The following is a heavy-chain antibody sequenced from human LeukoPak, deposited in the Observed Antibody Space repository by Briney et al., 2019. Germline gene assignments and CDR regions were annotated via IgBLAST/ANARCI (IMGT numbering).Heavy chain of an antibody. CDR3: AVTVTRDWYFDF. D-gene: IGHD4-17*01. CDR2: IYYSGST. Sequence: SQTLSLTCTVSGGSISSGDYYWSWIRQPPGKGLEWIGYIYYSGSTYYNPSLKSRVTISVDTSKNPFSLKLSSVTAADRAVYYCAVTVTRDWYFDFWGRGTLVTVSS. J-gene: IGHJ2*01. V-gene: IGHV4-30-4*01. CDR1: GGSISSGDYY.